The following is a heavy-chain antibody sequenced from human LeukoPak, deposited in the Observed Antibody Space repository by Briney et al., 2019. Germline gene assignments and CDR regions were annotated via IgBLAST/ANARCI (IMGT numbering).Heavy chain of an antibody. J-gene: IGHJ2*01. D-gene: IGHD3-16*01. CDR1: GFTFTSFA. V-gene: IGHV1-58*02. CDR2: IVVGSGNT. Sequence: ASVKVSCKASGFTFTSFAMQWVRQARGQRLEWIGWIVVGSGNTNYAQKFQERVTITRDMSTSTAYMELSSLRSEDTAVYYCAAPRDLPHWGFDLWGRGTLVTVSS. CDR3: AAPRDLPHWGFDL.